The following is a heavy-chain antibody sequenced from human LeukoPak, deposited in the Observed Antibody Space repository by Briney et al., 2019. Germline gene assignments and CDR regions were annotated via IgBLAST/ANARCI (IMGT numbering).Heavy chain of an antibody. CDR1: GCSISSDIFY. J-gene: IGHJ4*02. CDR3: ARQEQLESLDY. Sequence: KPSETLSLTCTVSGCSISSDIFYGGWLRQPPGKGLEWIASIYSSGNTYYNPSLKSRVTISVDTSKNQFSLKLSSVTAADTAVYYCARQEQLESLDYWGQGTLVTVSS. D-gene: IGHD6-13*01. CDR2: IYSSGNT. V-gene: IGHV4-39*01.